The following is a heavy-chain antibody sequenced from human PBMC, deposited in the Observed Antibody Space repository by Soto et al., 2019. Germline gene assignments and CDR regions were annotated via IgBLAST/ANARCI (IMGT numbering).Heavy chain of an antibody. CDR3: AREHNYDFWSGYYFDYYYGMDV. V-gene: IGHV3-33*01. D-gene: IGHD3-3*01. CDR1: GFTFSSYG. Sequence: PGGSLRLSCAASGFTFSSYGMQWVRQAPGKGLEWVAVIWYDGSNKYYADSVKGRFTISRDNSKNTLYLQMNSLRAEDTAVYYCAREHNYDFWSGYYFDYYYGMDVWGQGTTVTVSS. J-gene: IGHJ6*02. CDR2: IWYDGSNK.